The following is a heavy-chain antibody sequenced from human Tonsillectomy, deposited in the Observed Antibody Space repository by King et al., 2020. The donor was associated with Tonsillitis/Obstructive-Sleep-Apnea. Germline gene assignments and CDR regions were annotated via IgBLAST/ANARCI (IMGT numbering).Heavy chain of an antibody. CDR3: ARDMVLEAGGDAFDI. V-gene: IGHV4-59*01. J-gene: IGHJ3*02. Sequence: QLQESGPGLVKPSETLSLTCTVSGGSISSYYWSWIRPPPGKGLEWIGYMYYSGSTNYSPSLKGRVTISVDTSKNQFSLKLSSVTAADTAVYYCARDMVLEAGGDAFDIWGQGTMVTVSS. D-gene: IGHD2-8*01. CDR1: GGSISSYY. CDR2: MYYSGST.